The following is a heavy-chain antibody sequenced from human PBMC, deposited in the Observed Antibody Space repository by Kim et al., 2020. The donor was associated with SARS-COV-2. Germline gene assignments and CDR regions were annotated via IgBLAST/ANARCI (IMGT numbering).Heavy chain of an antibody. CDR1: GFTFSDYY. J-gene: IGHJ4*02. D-gene: IGHD3-10*01. Sequence: GGSLRLSCAASGFTFSDYYMSWIRQAPGKGLEWVSYISSSSSYTNYADSVKGRFTISRDNAKNSLYLQMNSLRAEDTAVYYCARRGVTMVRGVISYYVDYWGQGTLVTVSS. V-gene: IGHV3-11*03. CDR3: ARRGVTMVRGVISYYVDY. CDR2: ISSSSSYT.